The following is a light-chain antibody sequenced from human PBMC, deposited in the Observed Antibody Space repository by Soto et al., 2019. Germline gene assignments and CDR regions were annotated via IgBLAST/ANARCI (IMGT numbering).Light chain of an antibody. CDR1: QTISSY. Sequence: DIQMTQSPSSLSASVGDRVTITCRAIQTISSYLNWYQQKPGQAPKSLIYAASTLQSGVPSRFSGSGSGTDFTLTISSLEPEDFAVYYCQQRSNWPPRVTFGQGTLLEI. J-gene: IGKJ5*01. CDR2: AAS. CDR3: QQRSNWPPRVT. V-gene: IGKV1-39*01.